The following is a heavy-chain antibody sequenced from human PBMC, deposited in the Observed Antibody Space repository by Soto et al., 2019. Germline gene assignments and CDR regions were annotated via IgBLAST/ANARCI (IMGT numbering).Heavy chain of an antibody. Sequence: PGGSLRLSCAASGFTFNNYAMNWVRQAPGKGLEWVSSITASGTYYADSVKGRFTISRDNSKNTLYLQMSSLRPEDTAVYYCAKNYEDYIFDYWRQGSLVTVSS. CDR1: GFTFNNYA. J-gene: IGHJ4*02. CDR3: AKNYEDYIFDY. CDR2: ITASGT. D-gene: IGHD4-17*01. V-gene: IGHV3-23*01.